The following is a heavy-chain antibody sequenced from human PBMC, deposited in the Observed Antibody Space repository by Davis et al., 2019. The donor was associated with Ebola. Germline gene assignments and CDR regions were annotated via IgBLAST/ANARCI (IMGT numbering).Heavy chain of an antibody. V-gene: IGHV4-34*01. CDR2: INHSGST. Sequence: SETLSLTCAVYGGSFSGYYWSWIRQPPGKGLEWIGEINHSGSTNYNPSLKSRVTISVDTSKNQFSLKLSSVTAADTAVYYCARGGLRFLEWFASYYYGMDVWGQGTTVTVSS. CDR1: GGSFSGYY. CDR3: ARGGLRFLEWFASYYYGMDV. D-gene: IGHD3-3*01. J-gene: IGHJ6*02.